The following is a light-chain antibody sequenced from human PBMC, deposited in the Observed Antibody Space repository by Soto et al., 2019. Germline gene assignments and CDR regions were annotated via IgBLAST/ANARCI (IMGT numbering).Light chain of an antibody. J-gene: IGKJ4*01. CDR1: QSVSSN. V-gene: IGKV3-15*01. Sequence: EIVMTQSPATLSESPGERATLSCRASQSVSSNLAWYQQKRGQAPRLLIYGTSTRATGIPARFSGSGSGTEFTLANSSPQSEDVAVYYCEEYYKWPLTFGGGTKVEIK. CDR3: EEYYKWPLT. CDR2: GTS.